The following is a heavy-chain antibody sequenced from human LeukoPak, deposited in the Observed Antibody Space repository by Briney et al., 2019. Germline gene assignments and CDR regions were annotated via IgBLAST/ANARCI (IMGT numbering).Heavy chain of an antibody. CDR1: GFTFSSYS. V-gene: IGHV3-21*01. CDR3: ARDYYGSGSCPWFDP. J-gene: IGHJ5*02. D-gene: IGHD3-10*01. Sequence: GGSLRLSCAASGFTFSSYSMNWVRQAPGKGLEWVSSISSSSSYIYYADSVKGRFTISRDNAKNSLHLQMNSLRAEDTAVYYCARDYYGSGSCPWFDPWGQGTLVTVSS. CDR2: ISSSSSYI.